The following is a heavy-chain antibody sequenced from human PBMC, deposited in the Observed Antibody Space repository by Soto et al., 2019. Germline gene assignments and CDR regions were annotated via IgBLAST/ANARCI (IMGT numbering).Heavy chain of an antibody. CDR2: VCHGGNT. CDR3: ARARWYDAFNV. Sequence: SETLSLTCAVSGFSISSGNYWGWIRKHPGKGLEWIGSVCHGGNTYYNPSLKSRVSISIDLSKNQFSLKLTSVTAADTAAYYCARARWYDAFNVWGQGTV. J-gene: IGHJ3*01. D-gene: IGHD2-15*01. CDR1: GFSISSGNY. V-gene: IGHV4-38-2*01.